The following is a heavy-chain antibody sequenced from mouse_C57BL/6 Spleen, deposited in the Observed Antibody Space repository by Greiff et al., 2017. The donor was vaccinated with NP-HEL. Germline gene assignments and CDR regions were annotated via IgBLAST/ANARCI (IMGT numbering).Heavy chain of an antibody. CDR1: GYTFTSYW. D-gene: IGHD2-4*01. CDR3: ARWDDYDPYYFDY. J-gene: IGHJ2*01. Sequence: VKLQQPGAELVMPGASVKLSCKASGYTFTSYWMHWVKQRPGQGLEWIGEIDPSDSYTNYNQKFKGKSTLTVDKSSSTAYMQLSSLTSEDSAVYYCARWDDYDPYYFDYWGQGTTLTVSS. CDR2: IDPSDSYT. V-gene: IGHV1-69*01.